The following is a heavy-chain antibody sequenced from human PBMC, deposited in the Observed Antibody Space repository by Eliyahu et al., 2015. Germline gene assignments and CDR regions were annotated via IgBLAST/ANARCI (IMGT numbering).Heavy chain of an antibody. CDR2: IDSSSTYL. Sequence: EVQLVESGGGLVKPGGSLKLSXAAXGXSFPSHVMNWVRQAPGKGLEWVAAIDSSSTYLYYADSVKGRFTISRDNAGKSLYLQMSSLRADDTAVYYCARETQWLAPHTFDWWGQGTLVTVSS. J-gene: IGHJ4*02. D-gene: IGHD6-19*01. V-gene: IGHV3-21*02. CDR3: ARETQWLAPHTFDW. CDR1: GXSFPSHV.